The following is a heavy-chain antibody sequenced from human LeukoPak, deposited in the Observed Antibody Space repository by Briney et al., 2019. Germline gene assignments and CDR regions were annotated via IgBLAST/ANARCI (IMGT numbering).Heavy chain of an antibody. CDR2: IYYSGST. V-gene: IGHV4-31*03. D-gene: IGHD3-22*01. CDR3: ARVRVGGIITMIAN. Sequence: SETLSLTCTVSGGSISSGGYYWSWIRQHPGKGLEWIGYIYYSGSTCYNPSLKSRVTISVDTSKNQFSLKLSSVTAADTAVYYCARVRVGGIITMIANWGQGTLVTVSS. J-gene: IGHJ4*02. CDR1: GGSISSGGYY.